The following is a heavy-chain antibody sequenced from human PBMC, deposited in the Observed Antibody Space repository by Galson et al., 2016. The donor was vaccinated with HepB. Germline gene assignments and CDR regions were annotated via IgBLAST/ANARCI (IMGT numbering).Heavy chain of an antibody. D-gene: IGHD2-15*01. V-gene: IGHV3-7*01. J-gene: IGHJ3*02. CDR3: AREKVVGVVATGAFDI. CDR2: LKQDGSED. Sequence: SLRLSCAVSGFTFTDYWMSWVRQAPGRGLEWVANLKQDGSEDYFADSVKGRFAISRDNAQKTSYLQMNSLRVDDTAIYYCAREKVVGVVATGAFDIWGQGTMVTVSS. CDR1: GFTFTDYW.